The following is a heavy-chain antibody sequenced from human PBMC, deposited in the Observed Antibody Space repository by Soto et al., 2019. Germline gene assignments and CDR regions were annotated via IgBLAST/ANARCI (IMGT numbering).Heavy chain of an antibody. D-gene: IGHD3-3*01. CDR2: INRSGRV. J-gene: IGHJ5*01. Sequence: PSETLSLTCAVYGGSFSGHSWPWIRQSPGKGLEWSGDINRSGRVNYSPSLKSRVTISLDTSKNQFSLTLSAVTAADTAMYYCSTRAYDPHGYYRFDPCGRGTLGTVS. CDR1: GGSFSGHS. V-gene: IGHV4-34*01. CDR3: STRAYDPHGYYRFDP.